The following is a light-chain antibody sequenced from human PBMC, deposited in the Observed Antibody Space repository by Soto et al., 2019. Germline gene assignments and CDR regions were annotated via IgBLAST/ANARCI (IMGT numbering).Light chain of an antibody. V-gene: IGKV1-27*01. CDR2: AAS. J-gene: IGKJ1*01. CDR3: QKYNSAPQT. Sequence: DIQMTQSPSSLSASVGDRVTITCLASQGISNYLAWYQQKPGKVPKVLIYAASTLQSGVPSRFSGSGSETDFTLTISSLQPEDVATYYCQKYNSAPQTFGQGTKVDI. CDR1: QGISNY.